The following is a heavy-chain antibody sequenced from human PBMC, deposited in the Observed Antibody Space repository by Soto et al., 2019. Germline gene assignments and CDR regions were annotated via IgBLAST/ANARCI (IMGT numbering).Heavy chain of an antibody. CDR2: VSTNGST. CDR1: YHFIRSYY. J-gene: IGHJ6*02. Sequence: SEALSRTCTVSYHFIRSYYWNWIRQPAGKGLEWIGRVSTNGSTNYNPSLESRVTMSVDTSKNQFSLKLTSVTAADTAVYFCATADYEILTGSYAMDVWGQGTTVTVPS. CDR3: ATADYEILTGSYAMDV. D-gene: IGHD3-9*01. V-gene: IGHV4-4*07.